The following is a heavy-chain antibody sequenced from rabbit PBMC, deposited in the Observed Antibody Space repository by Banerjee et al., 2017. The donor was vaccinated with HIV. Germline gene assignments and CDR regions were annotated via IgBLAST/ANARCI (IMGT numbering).Heavy chain of an antibody. V-gene: IGHV1S45*01. J-gene: IGHJ4*01. D-gene: IGHD7-1*01. CDR1: GFYLSSRYW. CDR3: AREGYGDGTGDHDL. Sequence: QEQLEESGGDLVKPEGSLTLTCTASGFYLSSRYWICWVRQAPGKGLEWIACIATGSGSINYASWAKGRFTISKTSSTTVTLQMTSLTAADTATYSCAREGYGDGTGDHDLWGPGTLVTVS. CDR2: IATGSGSI.